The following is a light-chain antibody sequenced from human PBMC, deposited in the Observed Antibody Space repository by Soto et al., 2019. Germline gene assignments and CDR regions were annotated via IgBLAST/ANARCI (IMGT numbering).Light chain of an antibody. V-gene: IGKV3-15*01. Sequence: EIVMTQSPATLSVSPGERATLSCRASQSVGSDLAWYQQKPGQAPRLLIYGASTRATGIPARFSGSGSGTEFTLTIRSLQSEDCAIYFCQQYNNWPPDRTFGQGTKVEIK. CDR2: GAS. CDR1: QSVGSD. J-gene: IGKJ1*01. CDR3: QQYNNWPPDRT.